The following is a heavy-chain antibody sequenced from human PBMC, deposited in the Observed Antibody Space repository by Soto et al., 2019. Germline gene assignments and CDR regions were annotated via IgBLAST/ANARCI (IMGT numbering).Heavy chain of an antibody. CDR1: GFTFSSYG. CDR2: ISYDGSNK. Sequence: QVQLVESGGGVVQPGRSLRLSCAASGFTFSSYGMHWVRQAPGKGLEWVAIISYDGSNKYYADSVKGRFTISRDNSKNTLYLQMNSLRAEDTAVHYCAKDFLAAMVDGYYGMDVWGQGTTVTVSS. V-gene: IGHV3-30*18. CDR3: AKDFLAAMVDGYYGMDV. J-gene: IGHJ6*02. D-gene: IGHD5-18*01.